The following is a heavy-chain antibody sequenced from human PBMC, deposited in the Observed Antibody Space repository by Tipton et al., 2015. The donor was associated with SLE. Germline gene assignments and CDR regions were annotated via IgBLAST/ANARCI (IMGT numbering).Heavy chain of an antibody. D-gene: IGHD5-24*01. J-gene: IGHJ4*02. CDR2: INHSGST. V-gene: IGHV4-34*01. CDR3: ARGRDGYKNY. Sequence: TLSLTCAVYGGSFSGYYWGWIRQPPGKGLEWIGEINHSGSTNYNPSLKSRVTISVDTSKNQFSLKLSSVTAADTAVYYCARGRDGYKNYWGQGTLVTVSS. CDR1: GGSFSGYY.